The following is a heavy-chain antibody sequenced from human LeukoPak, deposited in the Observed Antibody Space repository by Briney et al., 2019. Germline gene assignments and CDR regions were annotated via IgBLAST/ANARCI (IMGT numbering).Heavy chain of an antibody. CDR3: TRENTIFGDL. J-gene: IGHJ5*02. CDR1: GFTFGDHA. CDR2: IRSKAYGGTT. D-gene: IGHD3-3*01. V-gene: IGHV3-49*04. Sequence: GRSLRLSCTASGFTFGDHAMSWVRQAPGKGLEWVGFIRSKAYGGTTEYAASVKGRFTISRDDSNSIAYLQMNSLSTEDTAVYYCTRENTIFGDLWGQGTQVTVSS.